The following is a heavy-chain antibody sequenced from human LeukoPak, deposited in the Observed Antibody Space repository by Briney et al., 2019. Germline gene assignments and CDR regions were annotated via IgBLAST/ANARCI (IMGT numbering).Heavy chain of an antibody. CDR1: GFTFNNFG. CDR3: AKTGFSMSYDFWSGRQIYFDS. Sequence: PGGSLRLPCAASGFTFNNFGMHWVRQAPGKGPEWVALISYDGSDEYYADSVKGRFTISRDNSKNTLFLQMNSLRAEDAAYYCAKTGFSMSYDFWSGRQIYFDSWGQGTLVTVSS. V-gene: IGHV3-30*18. J-gene: IGHJ4*02. CDR2: ISYDGSDE. D-gene: IGHD3-3*01.